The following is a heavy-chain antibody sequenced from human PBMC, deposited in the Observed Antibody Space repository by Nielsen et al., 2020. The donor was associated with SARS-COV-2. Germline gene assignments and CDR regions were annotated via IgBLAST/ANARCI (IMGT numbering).Heavy chain of an antibody. J-gene: IGHJ4*02. CDR2: IYSGGST. CDR1: GFTVSSNY. V-gene: IGHV3-66*01. CDR3: ARGSGAGLEY. D-gene: IGHD6-19*01. Sequence: ETLSLTCAASGFTVSSNYMSWVRQAPGKGLEWVSVIYSGGSTYYADSVKGRFTISRDNSKNTLYLQMNSLRAEDTAVYYCARGSGAGLEYWGQGTLVTVSS.